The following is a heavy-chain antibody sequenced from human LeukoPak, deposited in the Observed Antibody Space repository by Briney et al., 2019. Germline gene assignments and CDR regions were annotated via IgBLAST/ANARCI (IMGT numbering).Heavy chain of an antibody. D-gene: IGHD2-15*01. CDR1: GFTFSSYG. V-gene: IGHV3-30*02. Sequence: GGSLRLSCAASGFTFSSYGMHWVRQAPGKGLEWVAFIRYDGSKKYYADSVKGRFTISRDNSKNTLYLQMNSLRAEDTAVYYCAKGAKRLGYCSGGTCYSNYDYYYMDVWGKGTTVTISS. CDR2: IRYDGSKK. CDR3: AKGAKRLGYCSGGTCYSNYDYYYMDV. J-gene: IGHJ6*03.